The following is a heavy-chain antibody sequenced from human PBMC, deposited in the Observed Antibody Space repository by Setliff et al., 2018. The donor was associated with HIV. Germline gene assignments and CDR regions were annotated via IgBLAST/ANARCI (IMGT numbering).Heavy chain of an antibody. CDR2: LNHSGNI. CDR3: ARGREVIRDTYYSYFYMDV. V-gene: IGHV4-34*01. J-gene: IGHJ6*03. CDR1: GETFNDYF. D-gene: IGHD5-18*01. Sequence: SETLSLTCAVYGETFNDYFWTWIRPSPGKGLEWIGELNHSGNINQNPSLKSGFTLSVDTSKNQFSLRLNSVTAADTAVYYCARGREVIRDTYYSYFYMDVWSRGTAVTV.